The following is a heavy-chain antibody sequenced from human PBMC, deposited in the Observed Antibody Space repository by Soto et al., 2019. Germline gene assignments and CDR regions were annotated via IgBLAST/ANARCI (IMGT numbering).Heavy chain of an antibody. CDR2: IYSGGST. CDR1: GFTVSSNY. CDR3: ARPHSSGYYGAFDI. J-gene: IGHJ3*02. D-gene: IGHD3-22*01. Sequence: EVQLVESGGGLIQPGGSLRLSCAASGFTVSSNYMSWVRQAPGKGLEWVSVIYSGGSTYYADSVKGRFTISRDNSKNTLYLQMNSLRAEDTAVYYCARPHSSGYYGAFDIWGQGTMVTVSS. V-gene: IGHV3-53*01.